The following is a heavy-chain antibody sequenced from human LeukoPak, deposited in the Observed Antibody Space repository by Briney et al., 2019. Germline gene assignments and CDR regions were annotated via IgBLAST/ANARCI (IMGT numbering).Heavy chain of an antibody. CDR1: GYTFTGYY. CDR2: INPNSGRT. J-gene: IGHJ5*02. Sequence: ASVKVSCKASGYTFTGYYMHWVRQAPGQGLEWVGWINPNSGRTNYAQKFQGRVTMTRDTSISTAYMELSRLRSDDTAVYYCARESLGVPAASMSPMSNWFDPWGQGTLVTVSS. CDR3: ARESLGVPAASMSPMSNWFDP. V-gene: IGHV1-2*02. D-gene: IGHD2-2*01.